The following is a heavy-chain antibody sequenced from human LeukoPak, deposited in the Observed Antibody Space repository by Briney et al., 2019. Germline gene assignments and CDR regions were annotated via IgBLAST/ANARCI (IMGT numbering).Heavy chain of an antibody. D-gene: IGHD1-26*01. CDR1: GGSIRGYY. J-gene: IGHJ4*02. CDR2: IYSSGST. CDR3: ARLYRIRWGSYLNYFDY. V-gene: IGHV4-59*12. Sequence: SETLSLTCNVAGGSIRGYYWSWIRQPPGKGLEWNGYIYSSGSTNYNPSLKSRVTISVDTSKNQFSLKLSSVTAADTAVYYCARLYRIRWGSYLNYFDYWGQGTLVTVSS.